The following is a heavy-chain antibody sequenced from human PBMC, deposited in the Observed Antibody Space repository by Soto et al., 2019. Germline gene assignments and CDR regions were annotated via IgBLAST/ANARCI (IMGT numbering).Heavy chain of an antibody. D-gene: IGHD3-22*01. J-gene: IGHJ1*01. V-gene: IGHV3-74*01. CDR3: ALEGGISRGPSNPAEYFQH. CDR2: INSDGSST. CDR1: GFTFSSYG. Sequence: PGGSLRLSCVASGFTFSSYGMHWVRQAPGKGLVWVSRINSDGSSTSYADSVKGRFTISRDNSKNTLYLQMTNMDPVDTATYYCALEGGISRGPSNPAEYFQHGGQGTLVTVS.